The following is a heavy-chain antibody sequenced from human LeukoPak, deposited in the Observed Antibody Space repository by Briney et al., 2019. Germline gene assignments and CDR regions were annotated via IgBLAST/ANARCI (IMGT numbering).Heavy chain of an antibody. CDR1: GFTFSSYW. V-gene: IGHV3-7*01. CDR2: IKQDGSEK. Sequence: GGSLRLSCAASGFTFSSYWMSWVRQAPGKGLEWVANIKQDGSEKYYVDSVKGRFTISRDNAKNSLYLQMNSLRAEDTAVYYCARDGWLLEEYHFDYWGQGTLVTVSS. J-gene: IGHJ4*02. D-gene: IGHD3-22*01. CDR3: ARDGWLLEEYHFDY.